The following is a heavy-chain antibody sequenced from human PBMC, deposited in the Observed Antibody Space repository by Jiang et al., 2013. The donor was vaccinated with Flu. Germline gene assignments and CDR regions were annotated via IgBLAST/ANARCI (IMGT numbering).Heavy chain of an antibody. J-gene: IGHJ4*02. D-gene: IGHD3-10*01. CDR1: GDSISSYY. Sequence: GSGLVKPSETLSLTCTFSGDSISSYYWSWIRQPPGKGLEYIGYIYYTGSTHYNSSLESRVTISVDTSKNQFSLKLSSVTAADTAVYYCAGLRLVPGAPRFDYVGPGNPGQRLL. CDR2: IYYTGST. CDR3: AGLRLVPGAPRFDY. V-gene: IGHV4-59*01.